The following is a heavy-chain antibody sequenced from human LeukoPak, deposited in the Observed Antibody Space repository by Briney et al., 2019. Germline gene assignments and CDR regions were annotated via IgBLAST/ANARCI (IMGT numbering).Heavy chain of an antibody. Sequence: SETLSLTCTVSGGSISSYYWSWIRQPPGKGLEWIGYIYYSGSTNYNPSLKSRVTISVDTSKNQFSLKLSSVTAADTAVYYCARLRSNWGFDYWGQGTLVTVSS. CDR3: ARLRSNWGFDY. V-gene: IGHV4-59*01. CDR2: IYYSGST. J-gene: IGHJ4*02. D-gene: IGHD7-27*01. CDR1: GGSISSYY.